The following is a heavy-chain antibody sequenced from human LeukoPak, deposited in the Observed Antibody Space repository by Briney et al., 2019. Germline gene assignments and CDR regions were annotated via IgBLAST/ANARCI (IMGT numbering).Heavy chain of an antibody. CDR1: GGSFSGYY. J-gene: IGHJ5*02. V-gene: IGHV4-34*01. D-gene: IGHD2-2*01. CDR2: INHSGST. CDR3: ARGGGYCSSTSCYGAYAVFYNWFDP. Sequence: SETLSLTCAVYGGSFSGYYWSWIRQPPGKGLEWIGEINHSGSTNYNPSLKSRVTISVDTSKNQFSLKLSSVTAADTAVYYCARGGGYCSSTSCYGAYAVFYNWFDPWGQGTLVTVSS.